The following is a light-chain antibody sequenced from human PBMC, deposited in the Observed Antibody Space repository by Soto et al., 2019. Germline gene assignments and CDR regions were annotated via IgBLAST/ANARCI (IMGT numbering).Light chain of an antibody. J-gene: IGKJ2*01. CDR2: DAS. CDR3: QQRSNWPPYT. V-gene: IGKV3-11*01. Sequence: EIVLTQSPATLSLSPGERATLSCRASQSVSSYLAWYQQKPGQAPRLLIYDASNRATGIPARFSGSGSGTHFTLTISRLEPEDFVVYFCQQRSNWPPYTFGQGTKLEIK. CDR1: QSVSSY.